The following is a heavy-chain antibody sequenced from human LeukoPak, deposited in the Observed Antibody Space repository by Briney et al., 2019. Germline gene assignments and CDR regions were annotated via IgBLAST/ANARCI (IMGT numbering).Heavy chain of an antibody. J-gene: IGHJ4*02. CDR1: GGSISTYF. V-gene: IGHV4-59*01. CDR2: NYHSGST. CDR3: ARDGYSGSDAL. Sequence: SETLSHTCTVSGGSISTYFWRWIRQPPAKVVEWIGYNYHSGSTNQNPSLKSRVTISVDTSQNQFYLKLSSVTAADTAVYYCARDGYSGSDALWGQGTLVTVSS. D-gene: IGHD5-12*01.